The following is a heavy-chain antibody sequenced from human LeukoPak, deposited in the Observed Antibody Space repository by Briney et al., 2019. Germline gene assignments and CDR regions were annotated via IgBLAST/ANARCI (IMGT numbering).Heavy chain of an antibody. J-gene: IGHJ3*02. CDR1: GGSVSSYY. V-gene: IGHV4-59*02. CDR2: LYYSGST. Sequence: SETLSLTCTVSGGSVSSYYWSWIRQPPGKGLEWIGCLYYSGSTNYNPSLKSRVTISVDTSKNQVSLKLSSLTAADTAVYYCARVVYTSGSGYVFDIWGQGTMVTVSS. CDR3: ARVVYTSGSGYVFDI. D-gene: IGHD3-10*01.